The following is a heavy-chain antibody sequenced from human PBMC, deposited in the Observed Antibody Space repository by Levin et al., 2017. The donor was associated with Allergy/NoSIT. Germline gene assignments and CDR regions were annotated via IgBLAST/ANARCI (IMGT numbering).Heavy chain of an antibody. CDR1: GASITNFY. V-gene: IGHV4-4*07. D-gene: IGHD2-21*02. CDR3: ATGSGDFDH. J-gene: IGHJ5*02. CDR2: LYISGAT. Sequence: SETLSLTCTVSGASITNFYWSWIRQPAGKGLEWIGRLYISGATNSNPSLNSRVTMSVDTSKNQFSLKLSSVTAAHTAVYYCATGSGDFDHWGQGTLVTVSS.